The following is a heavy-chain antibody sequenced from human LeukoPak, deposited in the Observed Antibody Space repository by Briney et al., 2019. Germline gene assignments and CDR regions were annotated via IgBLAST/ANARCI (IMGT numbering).Heavy chain of an antibody. V-gene: IGHV1-8*01. CDR1: GYTFTSYD. D-gene: IGHD2-2*01. CDR3: ARGSCSSTSCYLDYYYMDV. J-gene: IGHJ6*03. Sequence: ASVKVSCKASGYTFTSYDINWVRQATGQGLEWMGWMNPNSGNTGYAQKFQGRVTMTRNTSISTAYMELSSLRSEDTAVYYCARGSCSSTSCYLDYYYMDVWGKRTTVTVSS. CDR2: MNPNSGNT.